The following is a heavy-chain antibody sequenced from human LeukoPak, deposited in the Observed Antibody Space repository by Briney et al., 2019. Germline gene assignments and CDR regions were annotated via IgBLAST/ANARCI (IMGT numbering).Heavy chain of an antibody. CDR3: ARGPGEMATIVPF. CDR1: GFTFSNAW. V-gene: IGHV3-48*01. CDR2: ISSSSSTI. D-gene: IGHD5-24*01. Sequence: GGSLRLSCAASGFTFSNAWMSWVRQAPGKGLEWVSYISSSSSTIYYADSVKGRFTISRDNAKNSLYLQMNSLRAEDTAAYYCARGPGEMATIVPFWGQGTLVTVSS. J-gene: IGHJ4*02.